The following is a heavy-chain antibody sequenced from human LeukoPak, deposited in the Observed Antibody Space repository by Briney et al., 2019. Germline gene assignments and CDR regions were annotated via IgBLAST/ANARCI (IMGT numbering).Heavy chain of an antibody. J-gene: IGHJ4*02. CDR1: GGSISSYY. CDR2: IYTSGST. V-gene: IGHV4-4*07. D-gene: IGHD5-12*01. Sequence: PSETLSLTCTVSGGSISSYYWSWIRQPAGKGLEWIGRIYTSGSTNYNPSLKSRVTMSVDTSKNQFSLKLSSVTAADTAVYYCARDLSRGYSGYDGGLYWGQGTLVTVSS. CDR3: ARDLSRGYSGYDGGLY.